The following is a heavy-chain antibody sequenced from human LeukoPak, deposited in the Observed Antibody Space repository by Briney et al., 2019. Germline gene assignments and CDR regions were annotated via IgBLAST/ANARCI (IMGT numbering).Heavy chain of an antibody. V-gene: IGHV4-4*07. CDR2: IYSSGSI. CDR3: ARWYGDYVFDY. CDR1: GGSISSYY. Sequence: ASETLSLTCTVSGGSISSYYWSWIRQPAGKGLEWIGRIYSSGSINYNPSLRSRVTMSVDTSKNQFSLKLSSVTAADTAVYYCARWYGDYVFDYWAREPWSPSPQ. J-gene: IGHJ4*02. D-gene: IGHD4-17*01.